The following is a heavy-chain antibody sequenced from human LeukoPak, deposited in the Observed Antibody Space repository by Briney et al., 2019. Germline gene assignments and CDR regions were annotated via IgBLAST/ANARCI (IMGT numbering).Heavy chain of an antibody. V-gene: IGHV3-23*01. CDR1: GFTFGTYG. J-gene: IGHJ4*02. D-gene: IGHD6-19*01. CDR2: ISGSGGST. CDR3: ARERRQWLAFDY. Sequence: GGSLRLSCAASGFTFGTYGMSWVRQAPGKGLEWVSTISGSGGSTSYADSVKGRFTISRDNSKNTLYLQMNSLRAEDTAVYYCARERRQWLAFDYWGQGTLVTVSS.